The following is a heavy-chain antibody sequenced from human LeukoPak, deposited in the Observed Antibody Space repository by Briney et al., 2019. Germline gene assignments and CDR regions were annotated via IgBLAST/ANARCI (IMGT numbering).Heavy chain of an antibody. CDR3: ASLLWFGELRIYFDY. CDR1: GFTFSNYA. CDR2: ISGSGGSI. Sequence: PGGSLRLTCAASGFTFSNYALGWVRQAPGKGLEWVSGISGSGGSIYYADSVKGRFTISRDNSKNTLYLQMNSLRAEDTAVYYCASLLWFGELRIYFDYWGQGTLVTVSS. J-gene: IGHJ4*02. V-gene: IGHV3-23*01. D-gene: IGHD3-10*01.